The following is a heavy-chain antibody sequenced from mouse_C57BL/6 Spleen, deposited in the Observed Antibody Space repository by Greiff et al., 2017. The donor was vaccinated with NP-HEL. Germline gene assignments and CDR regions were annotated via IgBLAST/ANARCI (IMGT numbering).Heavy chain of an antibody. CDR3: ARAGYGYDGFAY. CDR2: IDPSDSYT. Sequence: VQLQQPGAELVRPGTSVKLSCKASGYTFTSYWMHWVKQRPGQGLEWIGVIDPSDSYTNYNQKFKGKATLTVDTSSSTADMQLRSLTSEDSAVYYCARAGYGYDGFAYWGQGTLVTVSA. J-gene: IGHJ3*01. V-gene: IGHV1-59*01. D-gene: IGHD2-2*01. CDR1: GYTFTSYW.